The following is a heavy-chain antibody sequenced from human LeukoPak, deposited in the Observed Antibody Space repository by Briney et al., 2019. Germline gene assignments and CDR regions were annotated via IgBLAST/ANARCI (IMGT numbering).Heavy chain of an antibody. CDR3: VRIGEGY. J-gene: IGHJ4*02. CDR2: ISPNTGDT. D-gene: IGHD3-10*01. CDR1: GYTFTGYY. Sequence: ASVRVSCKASGYTFTGYYLHWVRQAPGRGLQWMGWISPNTGDTYFAQNFHGRVTMTRDTSISTAYMELSRLTSDDTAVYYCVRIGEGYWGQGTLVTVSS. V-gene: IGHV1-2*02.